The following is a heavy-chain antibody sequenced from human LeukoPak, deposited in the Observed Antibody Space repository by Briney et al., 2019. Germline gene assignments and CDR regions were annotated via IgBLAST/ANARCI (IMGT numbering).Heavy chain of an antibody. D-gene: IGHD5-18*01. CDR2: IYYSGST. Sequence: SETLSLTCTVSGGSISSYYWSWIRQPPGKGLEWIGYIYYSGSTNYNPSLKSRVTISVDTSKNQFSLKLSSVTAADTAVYYCARNGTSGTAMVNYYYYMDVWGKGTTVTVSS. J-gene: IGHJ6*03. V-gene: IGHV4-59*08. CDR3: ARNGTSGTAMVNYYYYMDV. CDR1: GGSISSYY.